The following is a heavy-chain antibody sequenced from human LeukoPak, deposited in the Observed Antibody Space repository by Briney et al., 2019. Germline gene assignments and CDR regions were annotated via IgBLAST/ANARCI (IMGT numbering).Heavy chain of an antibody. CDR1: GFTFSNAW. V-gene: IGHV3-15*07. Sequence: PGGSLRLSCAATGFTFSNAWMNWVRQAPGKGLEWVGRIKSKTDGGTTDYAAPVKGRFTISRDDSKDTLYLQMNSLETEDTAVYYCTTDGLRGIAAAGTFRYWGQGTLVTVSS. J-gene: IGHJ4*02. CDR3: TTDGLRGIAAAGTFRY. CDR2: IKSKTDGGTT. D-gene: IGHD6-13*01.